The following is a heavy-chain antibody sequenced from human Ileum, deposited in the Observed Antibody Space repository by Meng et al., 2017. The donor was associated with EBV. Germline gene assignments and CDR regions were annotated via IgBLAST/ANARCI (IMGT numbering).Heavy chain of an antibody. D-gene: IGHD2-21*01. V-gene: IGHV1-3*01. J-gene: IGHJ4*02. CDR2: INVGVGYT. CDR1: GYAFTSYI. Sequence: QVQLGQVGVEVKNPGASVKVSCKASGYAFTSYILHWVRQAPGQRLEWMGWINVGVGYTKYSQKFQGRVTISSDTSATTGYMELSSLRSEDTAVYYCVRGPPVGVPGPGDYWGQGTLVTVSS. CDR3: VRGPPVGVPGPGDY.